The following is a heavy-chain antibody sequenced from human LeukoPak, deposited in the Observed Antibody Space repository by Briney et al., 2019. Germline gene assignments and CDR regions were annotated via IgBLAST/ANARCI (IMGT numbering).Heavy chain of an antibody. Sequence: ASLKVSFKASGYRFTVYYMHWGRHAPGPGLERMGWITRVSSATHYAQKFQGRLTMTMDTSIITAYMELRGLRADDPGVYYCARVSRDSRGYYYGFWGQGTLVTVSS. CDR1: GYRFTVYY. CDR3: ARVSRDSRGYYYGF. CDR2: ITRVSSAT. J-gene: IGHJ4*02. D-gene: IGHD3-22*01. V-gene: IGHV1-2*02.